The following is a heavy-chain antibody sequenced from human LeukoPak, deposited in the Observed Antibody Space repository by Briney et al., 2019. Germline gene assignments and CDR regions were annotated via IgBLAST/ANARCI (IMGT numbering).Heavy chain of an antibody. CDR1: GFTFSTYW. CDR3: ARVSSIAARPFYYYYMDV. CDR2: IKQDGSEK. J-gene: IGHJ6*03. Sequence: GGSLRLSCDASGFTFSTYWMTWVRQAPGKGLEWLATIKQDGSEKYYLDSVKGRFIISRDNAKNSLYLQMNSLRAEDTAVYYCARVSSIAARPFYYYYMDVWGKGTTVTVSS. D-gene: IGHD6-6*01. V-gene: IGHV3-7*01.